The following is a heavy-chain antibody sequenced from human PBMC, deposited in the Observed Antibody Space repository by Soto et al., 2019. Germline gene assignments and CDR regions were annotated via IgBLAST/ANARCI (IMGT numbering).Heavy chain of an antibody. CDR3: RKFRTVLITQGFIGLFEF. D-gene: IGHD3-10*02. V-gene: IGHV3-30*18. CDR2: ISFDGSTI. CDR1: RFPFRTYA. Sequence: PGGSLRLSCAASRFPFRTYAMHWVRQAPGKGLEWVSVISFDGSTIHYADSVKGRFTISRDNSQNTLYLQMNSLTADDTAVYYCRKFRTVLITQGFIGLFEFWGQGILVTVSS. J-gene: IGHJ1*01.